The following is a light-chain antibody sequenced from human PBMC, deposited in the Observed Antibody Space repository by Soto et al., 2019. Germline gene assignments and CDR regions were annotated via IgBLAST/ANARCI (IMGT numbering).Light chain of an antibody. CDR2: EVS. CDR1: SSDIGAYNY. J-gene: IGLJ1*01. V-gene: IGLV2-8*01. CDR3: SSYAGSSNYV. Sequence: ALTQPPSASGSPGQSVTISCTGTSSDIGAYNYVSWYQQHPGKAPKLIIYEVSQRPSGVPDRFSGSTSGNTASLTVSGLQAEDEADYYCSSYAGSSNYVFGTGTRSPS.